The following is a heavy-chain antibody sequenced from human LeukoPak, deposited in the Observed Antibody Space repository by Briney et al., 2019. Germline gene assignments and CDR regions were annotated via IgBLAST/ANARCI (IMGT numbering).Heavy chain of an antibody. V-gene: IGHV1-2*02. CDR3: ARGSPEYSGYDYWFDP. J-gene: IGHJ5*02. CDR1: GYTFTDYF. D-gene: IGHD5-12*01. CDR2: LNPNSGCT. Sequence: ASAKVSCKASGYTFTDYFIHWVRQAPGQGLEWMGWLNPNSGCTNSAQKFQGRVSMTRVTSISTAYMDLSSLRSDDTAVYYCARGSPEYSGYDYWFDPWGQGTLVTVSS.